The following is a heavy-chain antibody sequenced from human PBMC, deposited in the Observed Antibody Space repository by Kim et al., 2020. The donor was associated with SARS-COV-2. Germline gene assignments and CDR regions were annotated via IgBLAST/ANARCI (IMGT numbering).Heavy chain of an antibody. V-gene: IGHV3-30*02. Sequence: YADSVKGRFTISRDKSKNTVFLQMNSLRAEDTAVYYCAKDHDGIGYYSEDWGQGTLVTVSS. CDR3: AKDHDGIGYYSED. J-gene: IGHJ4*02. D-gene: IGHD3-22*01.